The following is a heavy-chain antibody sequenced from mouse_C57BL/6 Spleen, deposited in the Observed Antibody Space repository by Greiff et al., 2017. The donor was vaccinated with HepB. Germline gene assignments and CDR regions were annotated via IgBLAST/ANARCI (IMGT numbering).Heavy chain of an antibody. Sequence: QVQLQQSGAELVKPGASVKISCKASGYAFSSYWMNWVKQRPGKGLEWIGQIYPGDGDTNYNGKFKGKATLTADKSSSTAYMQLSSLTSEDSAVYFCARGFTTVVAKNYFDYWGQGTTLTVSS. V-gene: IGHV1-80*01. CDR2: IYPGDGDT. J-gene: IGHJ2*01. D-gene: IGHD1-1*01. CDR3: ARGFTTVVAKNYFDY. CDR1: GYAFSSYW.